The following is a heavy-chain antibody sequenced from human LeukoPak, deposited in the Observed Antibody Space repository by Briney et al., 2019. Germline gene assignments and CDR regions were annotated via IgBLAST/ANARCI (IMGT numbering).Heavy chain of an antibody. Sequence: SETLSLTCTVSGGSISSYYWSWIRQPPGKGLEWIGYIYYSGSTNYNPSLKSRVTISVDTSKNQFSLKLSSVTAADTAVYYCARAPYSSGGGDAFDIWGKGKMVTVSS. D-gene: IGHD6-19*01. CDR3: ARAPYSSGGGDAFDI. CDR2: IYYSGST. V-gene: IGHV4-59*01. J-gene: IGHJ3*02. CDR1: GGSISSYY.